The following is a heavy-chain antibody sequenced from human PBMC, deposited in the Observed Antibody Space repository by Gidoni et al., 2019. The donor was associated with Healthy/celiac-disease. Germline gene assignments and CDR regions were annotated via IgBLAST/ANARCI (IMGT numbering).Heavy chain of an antibody. Sequence: EVQLVESGGGLVKHGGSLRLSCAASGFTFSNAWMSWVRQAPGKGLEWVGSIKSKTDGGTTDYAAPVKGRFTISRDDSKNTLYLQMNSLKTEDTAVYYCTTPGKTSNYDFWSGYYNCDYWGQGTLVTVSS. CDR1: GFTFSNAW. D-gene: IGHD3-3*01. J-gene: IGHJ4*02. CDR2: IKSKTDGGTT. V-gene: IGHV3-15*01. CDR3: TTPGKTSNYDFWSGYYNCDY.